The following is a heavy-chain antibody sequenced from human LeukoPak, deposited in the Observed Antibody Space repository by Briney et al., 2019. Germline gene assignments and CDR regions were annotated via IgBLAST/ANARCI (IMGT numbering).Heavy chain of an antibody. CDR3: ARLRGYSYGYADY. Sequence: PGGSLRLSCAASGFTFSSYSMNWVRQAPGKGLEWVSSISSSSSYIYSADSVKGRFTISRDNAKNSLYLQMNSLRAEDTAVYYCARLRGYSYGYADYWGQGILVTVSS. J-gene: IGHJ4*02. V-gene: IGHV3-21*01. CDR1: GFTFSSYS. CDR2: ISSSSSYI. D-gene: IGHD5-18*01.